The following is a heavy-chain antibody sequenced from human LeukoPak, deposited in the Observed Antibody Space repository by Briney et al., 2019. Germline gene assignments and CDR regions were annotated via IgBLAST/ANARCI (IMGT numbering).Heavy chain of an antibody. J-gene: IGHJ3*02. V-gene: IGHV3-33*01. Sequence: SGGSLRLSCAASGFTFSSYGMHWVRQAPGKGLEWVTVIWYDGSKRYYADSVKGRFTISSDNSKNTVYLQMNSLRAEDTAVYYCARAGQGAFDIWGQGTMVTVSS. CDR3: ARAGQGAFDI. CDR2: IWYDGSKR. CDR1: GFTFSSYG.